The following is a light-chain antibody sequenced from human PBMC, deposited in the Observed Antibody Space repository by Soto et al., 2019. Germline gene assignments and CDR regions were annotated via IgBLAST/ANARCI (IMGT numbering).Light chain of an antibody. V-gene: IGLV2-14*01. J-gene: IGLJ1*01. Sequence: QSVLTQPASVSGSPGQSITISCTGTSSDVGGYNYVSWYQQHPGKAPKLMIYELRNRPSGVSNRFSGSKSGNTASLTISGLQAEDEADYYCSSYAGSDNFVFGTGTKVTVL. CDR2: ELR. CDR1: SSDVGGYNY. CDR3: SSYAGSDNFV.